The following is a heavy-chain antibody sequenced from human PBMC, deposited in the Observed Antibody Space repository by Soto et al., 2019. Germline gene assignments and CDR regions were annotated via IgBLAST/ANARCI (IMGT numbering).Heavy chain of an antibody. CDR3: ARDQSPSSGWPGMDV. V-gene: IGHV1-2*02. D-gene: IGHD6-19*01. Sequence: ASVNVSCKXSGYTFTDYYMHWVRQAPGQGLEWMGWINPNSGGTNYAQKFQGRVTMTRDTSISTAYMELNRLRSDDTAVYYCARDQSPSSGWPGMDVWGQGTTVTVSS. J-gene: IGHJ6*02. CDR1: GYTFTDYY. CDR2: INPNSGGT.